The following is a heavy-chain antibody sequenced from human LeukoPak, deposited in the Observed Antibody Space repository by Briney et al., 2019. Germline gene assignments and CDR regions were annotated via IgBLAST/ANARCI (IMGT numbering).Heavy chain of an antibody. V-gene: IGHV3-21*01. CDR2: ISSSSSYI. CDR1: GFTFSSYS. J-gene: IGHJ4*02. D-gene: IGHD6-6*01. Sequence: GGSLRLYCAASGFTFSSYSMNWVRQAPGKGLEWVSSISSSSSYIYYADSVKGRFTISRDNAKNSLYLQMNSLRAEDTAVYYCARVWYSSSSSPFDYWGQGTLVTVSS. CDR3: ARVWYSSSSSPFDY.